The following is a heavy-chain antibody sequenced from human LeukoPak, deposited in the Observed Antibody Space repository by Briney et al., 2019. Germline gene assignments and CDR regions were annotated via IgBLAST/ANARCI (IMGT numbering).Heavy chain of an antibody. V-gene: IGHV3-9*01. J-gene: IGHJ4*02. CDR2: ISWNSNVI. Sequence: GGSLRLSCAASGFKFDAYAMHWVRQAPGKGLEWVSGISWNSNVIGFADSVKGRFTISRDNAKNSLYLQMNSLRAEDTALYYCAKESDILSGPLDYWGQGTLVTVSS. CDR1: GFKFDAYA. D-gene: IGHD3-9*01. CDR3: AKESDILSGPLDY.